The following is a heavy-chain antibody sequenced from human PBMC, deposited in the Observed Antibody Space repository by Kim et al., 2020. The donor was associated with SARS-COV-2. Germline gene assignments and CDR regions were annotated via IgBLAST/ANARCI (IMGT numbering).Heavy chain of an antibody. CDR3: ARVDYGSGRAFDY. J-gene: IGHJ4*02. CDR1: EYRFNSYW. D-gene: IGHD3-10*01. V-gene: IGHV5-51*01. CDR2: IYPDDSDS. Sequence: GESLKISCQGSEYRFNSYWIGWVRQKPGQGLEWMGIIYPDDSDSTYSPSFQGQVTMSIDKSINTAYLQWTSLRASDTATYYCARVDYGSGRAFDYWGQGTLVTVSS.